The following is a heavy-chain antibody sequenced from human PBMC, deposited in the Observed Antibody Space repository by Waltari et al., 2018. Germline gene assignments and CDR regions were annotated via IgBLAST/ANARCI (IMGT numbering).Heavy chain of an antibody. CDR2: IYPGDSDT. CDR1: GSSFPSYW. Sequence: EVQLVQSAAEANKPGGSLHLSGQGSGSSFPSYWLTRVRTMPGKGLEWMGIIYPGDSDTRYSPSFQGQVTISADKSISTAYLQWSSLKASDTAMYYCASSYGDYVGYMDVWGKGTTVTVSS. CDR3: ASSYGDYVGYMDV. J-gene: IGHJ6*03. V-gene: IGHV5-51*03. D-gene: IGHD4-17*01.